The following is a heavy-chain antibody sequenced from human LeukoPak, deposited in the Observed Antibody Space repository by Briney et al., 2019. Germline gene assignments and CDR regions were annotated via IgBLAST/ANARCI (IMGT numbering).Heavy chain of an antibody. CDR1: GYSFTSYW. J-gene: IGHJ4*02. CDR3: ARSQLPGKIAAAGLFDY. CDR2: IYXGDSDT. D-gene: IGHD6-13*01. V-gene: IGHV5-51*01. Sequence: GESLKISCKGSGYSFTSYWIGWVRQMPGKGLEWMGIIYXGDSDTRYSPSFQGQVTISADKSISTAYLQWSSLKASDTAMYYCARSQLPGKIAAAGLFDYWGQGTLVTVSS.